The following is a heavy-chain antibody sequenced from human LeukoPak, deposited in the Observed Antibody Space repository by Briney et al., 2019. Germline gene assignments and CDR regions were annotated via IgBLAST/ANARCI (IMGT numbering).Heavy chain of an antibody. D-gene: IGHD6-19*01. CDR1: GFSFNTAW. Sequence: GGSLRLSCAASGFSFNTAWMNWVRQTPGKGLEWLGRIKIKTDDETAEYAAHLKVRFIISRDDSKNMLSLEMRRLRNEETGVYYCTTRGMAVSGLGSWGRGTLVVVSS. V-gene: IGHV3-15*01. CDR2: IKIKTDDETA. CDR3: TTRGMAVSGLGS. J-gene: IGHJ5*02.